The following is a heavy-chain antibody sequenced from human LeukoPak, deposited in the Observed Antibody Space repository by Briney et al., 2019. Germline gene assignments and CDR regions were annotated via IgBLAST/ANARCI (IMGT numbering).Heavy chain of an antibody. V-gene: IGHV5-51*01. CDR1: GYSFTSYW. CDR3: ARCPMVRGFRDELSYYFDY. CDR2: IYPGDSDT. J-gene: IGHJ4*02. Sequence: GESLKISCKASGYSFTSYWIGWVRQMPGKGLEWMGIIYPGDSDTRYSPSFQGQVTISADKSISTAYLQWSSLKASDTAMYYCARCPMVRGFRDELSYYFDYWGQGTLVTVSS. D-gene: IGHD3-10*01.